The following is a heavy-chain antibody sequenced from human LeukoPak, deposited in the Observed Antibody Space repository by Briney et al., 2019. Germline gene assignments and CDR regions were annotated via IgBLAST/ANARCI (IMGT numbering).Heavy chain of an antibody. V-gene: IGHV4-30-4*01. CDR1: GGSISSGDYY. J-gene: IGHJ4*02. Sequence: SQTLSLTCTVSGGSISSGDYYWSWIRQPPGKGLEWIGYIYYSGSTYYNPSLKSRVTISVDTSNNQFSLKLSSVTAADTAAYYCASGPITMVRGGSSYYFDYWGQGTLVTVSS. CDR3: ASGPITMVRGGSSYYFDY. CDR2: IYYSGST. D-gene: IGHD3-10*01.